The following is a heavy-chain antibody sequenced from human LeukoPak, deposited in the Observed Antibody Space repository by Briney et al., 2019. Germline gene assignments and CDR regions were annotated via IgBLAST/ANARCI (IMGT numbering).Heavy chain of an antibody. CDR2: ISGSSDNT. CDR1: GFNFIDYT. V-gene: IGHV3-23*01. Sequence: GGSLRLSCAASGFNFIDYTMNWVRQAPGKGLEWVSVISGSSDNTYYADSVKGRFTISRDNSKNTLYLQMNSLRAGDTAIYYCAKGRSGSYSPTWDYWGQGTLVTVSS. CDR3: AKGRSGSYSPTWDY. J-gene: IGHJ4*02. D-gene: IGHD1-26*01.